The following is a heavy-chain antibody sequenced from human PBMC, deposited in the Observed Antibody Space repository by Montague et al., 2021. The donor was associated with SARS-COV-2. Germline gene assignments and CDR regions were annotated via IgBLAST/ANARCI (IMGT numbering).Heavy chain of an antibody. V-gene: IGHV4-39*07. D-gene: IGHD3-3*01. CDR1: GGSISVSSYY. CDR3: ARGQVTISGVLIFIPAAGPFDG. CDR2: INHTGSA. J-gene: IGHJ3*01. Sequence: SETLSLTCTVSGGSISVSSYYWVWIRQSPGKGLEWIGEINHTGSATYNPSLKGRVTLSRDTSKNQFSLRLQSVTPADTAVYYCARGQVTISGVLIFIPAAGPFDGWGQGTSVTVSS.